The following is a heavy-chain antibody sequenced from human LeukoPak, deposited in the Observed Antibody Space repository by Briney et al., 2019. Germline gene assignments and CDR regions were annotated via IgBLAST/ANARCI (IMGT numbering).Heavy chain of an antibody. J-gene: IGHJ5*02. CDR3: ARFLIGWFDP. V-gene: IGHV4-34*01. CDR1: GGSFSGYY. D-gene: IGHD3-16*02. Sequence: SETLSLTCAVYGGSFSGYYWSWIRQPPGKGLEWIGEINHSGSTNYNPSLKSRVTISVDTSKNQFFLKLSSVTAADTAVYYCARFLIGWFDPWGQGTLVTVSS. CDR2: INHSGST.